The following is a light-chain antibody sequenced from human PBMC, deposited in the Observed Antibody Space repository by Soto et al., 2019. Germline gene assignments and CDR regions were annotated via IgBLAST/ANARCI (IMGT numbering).Light chain of an antibody. V-gene: IGKV3D-15*02. J-gene: IGKJ5*01. CDR2: GAS. Sequence: EIVMMQFPATLSVSPGERVTLSCRASQSVSSNLAWYQQKPGQAPRLLIYGASSRATGIPARFSGSGSGTDFTLTISSLEPDDFAVYYCQQRADWPITFGQGTRLEI. CDR1: QSVSSN. CDR3: QQRADWPIT.